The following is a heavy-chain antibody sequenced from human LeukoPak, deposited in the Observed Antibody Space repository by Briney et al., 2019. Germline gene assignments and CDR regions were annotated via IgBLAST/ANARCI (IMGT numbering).Heavy chain of an antibody. CDR2: FSGSSGST. V-gene: IGHV3-23*01. J-gene: IGHJ5*02. CDR1: GFTFSSYA. Sequence: GGSLRLSCAASGFTFSSYAMSWVRQAPGKGLEWVSTFSGSSGSTYYADSVKGRFTISRDNSKNTLFLQMDSLRAEDTAVYYCAGSYGDYSRYWFDPWGQGTLVTVSS. CDR3: AGSYGDYSRYWFDP. D-gene: IGHD4-17*01.